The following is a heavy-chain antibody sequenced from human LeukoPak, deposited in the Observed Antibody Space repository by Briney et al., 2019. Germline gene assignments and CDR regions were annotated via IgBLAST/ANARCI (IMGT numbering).Heavy chain of an antibody. D-gene: IGHD2-15*01. CDR2: IYYSGST. CDR3: ASLGYCSGGSCYRDWFDP. V-gene: IGHV4-30-4*01. CDR1: GGSISSGDYY. Sequence: PSETLSLTCTVSGGSISSGDYYWSWIRQPPGKGLEWIGYIYYSGSTYYNPSLKSRVTISVDTSKNQFSLKLSSVTAADTAVYYCASLGYCSGGSCYRDWFDPWGQGTLVTVSS. J-gene: IGHJ5*02.